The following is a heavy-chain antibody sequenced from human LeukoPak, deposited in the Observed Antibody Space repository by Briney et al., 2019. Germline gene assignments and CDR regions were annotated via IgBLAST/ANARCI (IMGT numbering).Heavy chain of an antibody. D-gene: IGHD3-10*01. CDR1: GLTFTTYW. CDR3: ARVTSGSSYRPFDY. V-gene: IGHV3-7*01. J-gene: IGHJ4*02. Sequence: GGSLRLSCAASGLTFTTYWMGWVRQAPGKGLEWVANIKQDGSEQYYVDSVKDRFPISRDSAKNSLYLQINSLRAEDTAVYYCARVTSGSSYRPFDYWGQGTLVTVSS. CDR2: IKQDGSEQ.